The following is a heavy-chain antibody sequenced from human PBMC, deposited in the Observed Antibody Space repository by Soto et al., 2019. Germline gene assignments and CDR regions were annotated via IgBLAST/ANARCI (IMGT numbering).Heavy chain of an antibody. Sequence: ASVKVSCKASGYTFTSYAMRWVRQAPGQRLEWMGWINAGNGNTKYSQKFQGRVTITRDTSASTAYMELSSLRSEDTAVYYCARDFSWVSDWFDPWGQGTLVTVSS. J-gene: IGHJ5*02. CDR3: ARDFSWVSDWFDP. CDR2: INAGNGNT. CDR1: GYTFTSYA. V-gene: IGHV1-3*01. D-gene: IGHD6-13*01.